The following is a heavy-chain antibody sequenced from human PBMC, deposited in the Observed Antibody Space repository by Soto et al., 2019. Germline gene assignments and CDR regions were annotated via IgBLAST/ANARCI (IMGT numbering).Heavy chain of an antibody. V-gene: IGHV1-8*01. CDR2: MSPNSGKT. Sequence: AAVKVSCKASGYTFSSYDINWVRQATGQGLEWMGWMSPNSGKTGYAQKFQGRVTMTRDTSISTAYMELSSLTSEYTALYYCARGIDAGVDYWGQGTLVTVSS. CDR1: GYTFSSYD. J-gene: IGHJ4*02. CDR3: ARGIDAGVDY. D-gene: IGHD1-26*01.